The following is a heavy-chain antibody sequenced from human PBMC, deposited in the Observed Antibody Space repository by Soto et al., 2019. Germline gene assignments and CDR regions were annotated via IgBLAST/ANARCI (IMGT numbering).Heavy chain of an antibody. CDR2: IYYSGST. CDR3: ARDSVYGDYWFDP. Sequence: SETLSLTCTVSGGSISSYYWSWIRQPPGKGLEWIGYIYYSGSTNYNPSRKSRVTISVDTSKNQFSLKLSSVTAADTAVYYRARDSVYGDYWFDPWGQGTLVTVSS. D-gene: IGHD4-17*01. J-gene: IGHJ5*02. CDR1: GGSISSYY. V-gene: IGHV4-59*01.